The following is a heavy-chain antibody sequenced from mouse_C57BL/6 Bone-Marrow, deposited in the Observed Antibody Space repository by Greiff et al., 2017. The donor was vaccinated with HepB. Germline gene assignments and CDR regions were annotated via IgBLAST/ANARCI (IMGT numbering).Heavy chain of an antibody. J-gene: IGHJ3*01. V-gene: IGHV1-69*01. CDR2: IDPSDSYT. Sequence: VQLQQPGAELVMPGASVKLSCKASGYTFTSYWMHWVKQRPGQGLEWIGEIDPSDSYTNYNQKFKGRSTLTVDKSSNTTYLQLSSLTSEDSAVYYCARNEYGGYYQAWFAYWGQGTLVTVSA. CDR1: GYTFTSYW. CDR3: ARNEYGGYYQAWFAY. D-gene: IGHD2-3*01.